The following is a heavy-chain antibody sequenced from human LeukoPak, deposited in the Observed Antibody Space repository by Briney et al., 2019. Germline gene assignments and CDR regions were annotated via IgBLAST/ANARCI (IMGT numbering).Heavy chain of an antibody. CDR1: GYSISSGYY. V-gene: IGHV4-38-2*02. CDR2: IDHSGST. D-gene: IGHD3-22*01. Sequence: SETLSVTCTVSGYSISSGYYWGWIRQPPGKGLEWIGNIDHSGSTYYNPSLKSRVTISVDTSKHQFSLKLSSVTAADTAVYYCARFMNYYDSSGYYGFDYWGQGTLVTVSS. CDR3: ARFMNYYDSSGYYGFDY. J-gene: IGHJ4*02.